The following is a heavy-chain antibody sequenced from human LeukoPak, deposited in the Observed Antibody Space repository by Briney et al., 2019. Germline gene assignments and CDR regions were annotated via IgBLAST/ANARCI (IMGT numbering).Heavy chain of an antibody. D-gene: IGHD2-2*01. Sequence: GGSLRLSCAASGFSISTYAMHWVRQAPGKGLEWVAVISYEGSIKNCADSVKGRFTISRDNSKDTVYLQMNSLRGEDTAVYHCARVKVDATPKGLDYWGQGTLVTVTS. V-gene: IGHV3-30-3*01. J-gene: IGHJ4*02. CDR3: ARVKVDATPKGLDY. CDR1: GFSISTYA. CDR2: ISYEGSIK.